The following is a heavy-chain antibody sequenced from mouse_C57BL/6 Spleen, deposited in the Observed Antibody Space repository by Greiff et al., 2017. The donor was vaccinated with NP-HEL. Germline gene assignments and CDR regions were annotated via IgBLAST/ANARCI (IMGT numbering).Heavy chain of an antibody. J-gene: IGHJ2*01. CDR3: ARDSIYDGYYVDY. Sequence: EVKVVESEGGLVQPGSSMKLSCTASGFTFSDYYMAWVRQVPEKGLEWVANINYDGSSTYYLDSLKSRFIISRDNAKNILYLQMSSLKSEDTATYYCARDSIYDGYYVDYWGQGTTLTVSS. CDR2: INYDGSST. V-gene: IGHV5-16*01. D-gene: IGHD2-3*01. CDR1: GFTFSDYY.